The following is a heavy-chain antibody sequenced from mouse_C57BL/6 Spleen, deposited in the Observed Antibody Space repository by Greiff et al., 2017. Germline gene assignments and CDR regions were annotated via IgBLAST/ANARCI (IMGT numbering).Heavy chain of an antibody. J-gene: IGHJ2*01. CDR2: IYPGNSDT. D-gene: IGHD1-1*01. Sequence: EVQLQQSGTVLARPGASVKMSCKTSGYTFTSYWMHWVNQRPGQGLEWIGAIYPGNSDTSYNQKFKGKAKLTAVTSASTAYMELSSLTNEDSAVYYCTRYYYGSSYENYFDYWGQGTTLTVSS. CDR3: TRYYYGSSYENYFDY. V-gene: IGHV1-5*01. CDR1: GYTFTSYW.